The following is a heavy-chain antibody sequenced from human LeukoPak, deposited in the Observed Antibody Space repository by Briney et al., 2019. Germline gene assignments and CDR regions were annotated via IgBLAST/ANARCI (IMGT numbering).Heavy chain of an antibody. V-gene: IGHV3-48*03. CDR2: ISSSDSTI. D-gene: IGHD3-22*01. CDR1: GFTFSSYE. CDR3: ATRYYSRPAG. Sequence: PGGSLRLSCAASGFTFSSYEMNWVRQAPGKGLEWVSYISSSDSTIYYADSVKGRFTISRDNAKNSLYLQMNSLRAEDTAVYYCATRYYSRPAGWGQGTLVTVSS. J-gene: IGHJ4*02.